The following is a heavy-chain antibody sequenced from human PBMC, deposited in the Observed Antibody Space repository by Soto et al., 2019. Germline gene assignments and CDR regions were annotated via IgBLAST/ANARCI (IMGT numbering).Heavy chain of an antibody. D-gene: IGHD3-22*01. Sequence: SGPTLVNPTQTLTLTCTFSGFSLSTSTMGVAWIRQPPGKALEWLALIYWDDDKRYSPPLESRLTITRDTSKDRVVLTMTNMDPSDTATYYCVQTVYNYDNSGSHKPGASFDYWGQGIQVTGS. V-gene: IGHV2-5*02. CDR3: VQTVYNYDNSGSHKPGASFDY. CDR1: GFSLSTSTMG. CDR2: IYWDDDK. J-gene: IGHJ4*01.